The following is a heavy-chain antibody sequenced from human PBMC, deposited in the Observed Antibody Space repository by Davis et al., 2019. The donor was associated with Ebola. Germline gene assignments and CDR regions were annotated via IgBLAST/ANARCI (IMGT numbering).Heavy chain of an antibody. D-gene: IGHD1-26*01. CDR1: GYSFTSYW. CDR3: ARTVPRYSGTSRGAFDI. Sequence: GESLKISCKGSGYSFTSYWIGWVRQMPGKGLEWMGIIYPGDSDTRYSPSFQGQVTISADKSISTAYLQWSSLKASDTAMYYCARTVPRYSGTSRGAFDIWGQGTMVTVSS. V-gene: IGHV5-51*01. CDR2: IYPGDSDT. J-gene: IGHJ3*02.